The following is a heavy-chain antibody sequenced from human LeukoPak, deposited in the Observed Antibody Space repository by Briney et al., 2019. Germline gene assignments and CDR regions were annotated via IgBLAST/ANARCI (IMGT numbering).Heavy chain of an antibody. J-gene: IGHJ3*02. CDR2: IIPIFGTA. CDR3: ARDRDCSGGSCYSSQSVNAFDI. V-gene: IGHV1-69*13. Sequence: ASVKVSCMASGGTFSSYAISWVRQAPGQGLEWMGGIIPIFGTANYAQKFQGRVTITADESTSTAYMELSSLRSEDTAVYYCARDRDCSGGSCYSSQSVNAFDIWGQGTMVTVSS. CDR1: GGTFSSYA. D-gene: IGHD2-15*01.